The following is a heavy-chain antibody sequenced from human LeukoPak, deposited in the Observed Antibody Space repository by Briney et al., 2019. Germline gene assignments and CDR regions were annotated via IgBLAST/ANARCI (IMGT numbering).Heavy chain of an antibody. J-gene: IGHJ4*02. V-gene: IGHV3-7*01. D-gene: IGHD2-2*01. CDR2: IKEDGSEK. CDR1: GFFFSSYW. CDR3: ARGGPYCSSTSCYGDY. Sequence: GGSLRLSCAASGFFFSSYWMSWVRQAPGKGLEWVAYIKEDGSEKYYVGSVKGRFTISRDNAKNSLFLQMNSLRAEDTAVYYCARGGPYCSSTSCYGDYWGQGTLVTVSS.